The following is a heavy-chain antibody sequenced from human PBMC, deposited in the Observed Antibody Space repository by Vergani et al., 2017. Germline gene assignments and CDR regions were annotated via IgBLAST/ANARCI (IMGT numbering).Heavy chain of an antibody. J-gene: IGHJ6*02. Sequence: QVQLHESGPGLVKPSQTLSLTCTVSGGPISSCSYYWSWIRQPAGKGLEWIGRIYTSGSTNYNPSLKSRVTISVDTSKNQFSLKLSSVTAADTAVYYCARAYCGGDCYAPYYYYGMDVWGQGTTVTVSS. CDR2: IYTSGST. CDR3: ARAYCGGDCYAPYYYYGMDV. D-gene: IGHD2-21*02. CDR1: GGPISSCSYY. V-gene: IGHV4-61*02.